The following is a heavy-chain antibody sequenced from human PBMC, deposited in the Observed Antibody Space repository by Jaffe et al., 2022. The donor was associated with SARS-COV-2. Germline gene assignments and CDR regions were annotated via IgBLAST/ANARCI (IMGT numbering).Heavy chain of an antibody. J-gene: IGHJ4*02. D-gene: IGHD3-16*02. CDR1: GFTFSSYW. CDR3: ARLDYVWGSYRHFDY. V-gene: IGHV3-7*01. CDR2: IKQDGSEK. Sequence: EVQLVESGGGLVQPGGSLRLSCAASGFTFSSYWMSWVRQAPGKGLEWVANIKQDGSEKYYVDSVKGRFTISRDNAKNSLYLQMNSLRAEDTAVYYCARLDYVWGSYRHFDYWGQGTLVTVSS.